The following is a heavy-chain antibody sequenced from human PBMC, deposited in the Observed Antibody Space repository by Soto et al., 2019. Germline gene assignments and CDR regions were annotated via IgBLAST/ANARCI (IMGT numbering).Heavy chain of an antibody. CDR3: ARGGYYDILTGYQDDY. V-gene: IGHV1-69*02. D-gene: IGHD3-9*01. CDR1: GGTFSSYT. J-gene: IGHJ4*02. CDR2: IIPILGIA. Sequence: ASVKVSCKASGGTFSSYTISWVRQAPGQGLEWMGRIIPILGIANYAQKFQGRVTITADKSTSTAYMELSSLRSEDTAVYYCARGGYYDILTGYQDDYWGQGTLVTVSS.